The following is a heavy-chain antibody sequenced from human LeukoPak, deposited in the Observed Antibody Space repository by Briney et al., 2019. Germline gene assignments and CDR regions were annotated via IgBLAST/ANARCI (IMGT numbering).Heavy chain of an antibody. V-gene: IGHV1-3*01. CDR1: GYTFTSYA. D-gene: IGHD3-16*01. J-gene: IGHJ5*02. CDR3: ARGGGSSPFGP. CDR2: INAGNGNT. Sequence: ASVKVSCKASGYTFTSYAMHWVRQAPGQRLEWMGWINAGNGNTKYSQKFQGRVTITRDTSASTAYMELSSLRSEGTAVYYCARGGGSSPFGPWGQGTLVTVSS.